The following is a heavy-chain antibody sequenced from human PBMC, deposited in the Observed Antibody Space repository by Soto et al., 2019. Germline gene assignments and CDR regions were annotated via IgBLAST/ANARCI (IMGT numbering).Heavy chain of an antibody. J-gene: IGHJ5*02. CDR3: ARHHGPTTSENWFDP. V-gene: IGHV1-18*01. Sequence: ASVKVSCKASGYTFFTHDISWVRQAPGQGLEWMGWISTYSGDTKYAQKFQGRVTMTTDASTTTAYLELRSLRSDDTAVYYCARHHGPTTSENWFDPWGQGTLVTVSS. CDR1: GYTFFTHD. CDR2: ISTYSGDT. D-gene: IGHD5-12*01.